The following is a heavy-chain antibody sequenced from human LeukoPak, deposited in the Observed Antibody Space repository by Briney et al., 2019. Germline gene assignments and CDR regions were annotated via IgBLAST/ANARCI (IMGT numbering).Heavy chain of an antibody. Sequence: SETLSLTCTVSGGSISSYYWSWIRQPPGKGLEWIGYIYYSGSTNYNPSLKSRVTISVDTSKNQFSLKLSSVTAADTAVYYCARDKGLWFGELSGAFDYWGQGTLVTVFS. J-gene: IGHJ4*02. CDR3: ARDKGLWFGELSGAFDY. CDR2: IYYSGST. CDR1: GGSISSYY. V-gene: IGHV4-59*01. D-gene: IGHD3-10*01.